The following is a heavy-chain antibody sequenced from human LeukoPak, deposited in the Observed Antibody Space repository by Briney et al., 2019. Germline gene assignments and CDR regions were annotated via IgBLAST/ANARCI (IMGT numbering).Heavy chain of an antibody. J-gene: IGHJ4*02. CDR2: IYYSGST. CDR1: GGSISSYY. V-gene: IGHV4-59*12. CDR3: AREVATIFDY. D-gene: IGHD5-12*01. Sequence: SETLSLTCTVSGGSISSYYWSWIRQPPGKGLEWIGYIYYSGSTNYNPSLKSRVTISVDTSKNQFSLKLSSVTAADTAVYYCAREVATIFDYWGQGTLVTVSS.